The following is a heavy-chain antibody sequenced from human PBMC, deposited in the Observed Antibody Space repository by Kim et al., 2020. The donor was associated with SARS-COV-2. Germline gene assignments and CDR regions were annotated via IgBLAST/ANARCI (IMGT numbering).Heavy chain of an antibody. Sequence: GGSLRLSCAASGFTFSSYSMNWVRQAPGKGLEWVSSISSSSSYIYYADSVKGRFTISRDNAKNSLYLQMNSLRAEDTAVYYCAVSRGDWWFDPWGQGTLVTVSS. CDR1: GFTFSSYS. CDR2: ISSSSSYI. J-gene: IGHJ5*02. CDR3: AVSRGDWWFDP. V-gene: IGHV3-21*01. D-gene: IGHD3-9*01.